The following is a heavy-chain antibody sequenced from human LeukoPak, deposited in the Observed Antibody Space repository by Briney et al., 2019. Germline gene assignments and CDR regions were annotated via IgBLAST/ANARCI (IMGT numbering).Heavy chain of an antibody. CDR1: GGSFSGYY. CDR2: INHSGST. CDR3: ASHFVRGAGIGRFDP. D-gene: IGHD3-10*02. V-gene: IGHV4-34*01. J-gene: IGHJ5*02. Sequence: SETLSLTCAGYGGSFSGYYWSWIRQPPGKGLEWIGEINHSGSTNYNPSLKSRVTISVDTSKNQFSLKLSSVTAADTAVYYCASHFVRGAGIGRFDPWGQGTLVTVSS.